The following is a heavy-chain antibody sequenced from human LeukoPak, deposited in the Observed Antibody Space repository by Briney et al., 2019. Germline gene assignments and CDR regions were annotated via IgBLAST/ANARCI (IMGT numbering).Heavy chain of an antibody. CDR2: IVVGSGNT. J-gene: IGHJ4*02. CDR3: AAVQVGANYYFDY. Sequence: SVKVSCKASGFTFTNSAMQWVRQARGQRLEWIGWIVVGSGNTNYAQKFQERVTITRDMSTSRAYMELSSLRSEDTAVYYCAAVQVGANYYFDYWGQGTLVTVSS. CDR1: GFTFTNSA. D-gene: IGHD1-26*01. V-gene: IGHV1-58*02.